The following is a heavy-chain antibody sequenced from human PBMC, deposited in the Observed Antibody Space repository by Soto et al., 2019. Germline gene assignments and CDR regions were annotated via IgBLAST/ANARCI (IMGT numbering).Heavy chain of an antibody. CDR1: GFSFSTYA. CDR2: ISGSGGST. CDR3: AKAMQLRGDNYGYYYNDLDA. Sequence: GGSLRLSCAASGFSFSTYAMSWVRQAPGKGLEWVSAISGSGGSTYYADSVKGRFTISRDNSKNTPYVQMDSLRAEDTAVYYCAKAMQLRGDNYGYYYNDLDAWGQGATVTVSS. J-gene: IGHJ6*02. D-gene: IGHD5-18*01. V-gene: IGHV3-23*01.